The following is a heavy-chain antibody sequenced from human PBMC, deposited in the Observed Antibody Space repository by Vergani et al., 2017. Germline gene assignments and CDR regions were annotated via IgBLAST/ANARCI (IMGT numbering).Heavy chain of an antibody. D-gene: IGHD3-22*01. J-gene: IGHJ4*02. CDR2: ISSDGSNK. V-gene: IGHV3-30*18. CDR3: VNGYYYDQSGLASFDY. CDR1: GLMFNNYG. Sequence: QVQLVESGGGVVQPGRSLRLSCETSGLMFNNYGMHWVRQAPGKGLEWVAVISSDGSNKHYADSVKCRFTISRDNSQNTLYLQMDSLTAEDTAIYFCVNGYYYDQSGLASFDYWGQGTLVTVSS.